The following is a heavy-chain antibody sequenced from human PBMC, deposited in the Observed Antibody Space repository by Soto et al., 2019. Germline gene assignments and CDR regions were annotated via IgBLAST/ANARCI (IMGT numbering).Heavy chain of an antibody. J-gene: IGHJ4*02. CDR3: ARGPHYSNLDY. D-gene: IGHD4-4*01. V-gene: IGHV3-53*01. Sequence: PGGSLRLSCAASGFIVSTKYISWVRQAPGKGLEWVSVTYSGGSTYYADSVKGRFIISRDNSKNTLYLQMNSLRAEDTAVYYCARGPHYSNLDYWGQGTLVTSPQ. CDR2: TYSGGST. CDR1: GFIVSTKY.